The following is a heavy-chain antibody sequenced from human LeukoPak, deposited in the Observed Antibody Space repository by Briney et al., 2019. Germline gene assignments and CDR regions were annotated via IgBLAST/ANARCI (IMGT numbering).Heavy chain of an antibody. CDR1: GGSISSSSYY. J-gene: IGHJ4*02. D-gene: IGHD3-10*01. CDR2: IYYSGST. CDR3: AGRSEGFGELLGVFDY. V-gene: IGHV4-39*01. Sequence: SETLSLTRTVSGGSISSSSYYWGWTRQPPGKGLEWIGSIYYSGSTYYNPSLKSRVTISVDTSKNQFSLKLSSVTAADTAVYYCAGRSEGFGELLGVFDYWGQGTLVTVSS.